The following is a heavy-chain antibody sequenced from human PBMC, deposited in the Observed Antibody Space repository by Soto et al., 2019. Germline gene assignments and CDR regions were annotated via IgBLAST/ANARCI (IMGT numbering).Heavy chain of an antibody. D-gene: IGHD6-6*01. CDR1: GFTFSSYW. J-gene: IGHJ6*02. CDR2: IKQDGSEK. V-gene: IGHV3-7*03. CDR3: ARVYSSSSSHSFFNRNYYYYGMDV. Sequence: EVQLVESGGGLVQPGGSLRLSCAASGFTFSSYWMSWVRQAPGKGLEWVANIKQDGSEKYYVDSVKGRFTISRDNAKNSLYLQMNSLRAEDTAVYYCARVYSSSSSHSFFNRNYYYYGMDVWGQGTTVTVSS.